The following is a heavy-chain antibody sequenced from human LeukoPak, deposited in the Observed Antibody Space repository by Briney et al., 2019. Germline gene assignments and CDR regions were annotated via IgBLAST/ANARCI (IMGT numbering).Heavy chain of an antibody. V-gene: IGHV3-11*04. CDR2: ISRSGTTI. J-gene: IGHJ4*02. CDR1: GFTFNEYY. D-gene: IGHD3-10*01. CDR3: ARDRIYYGSGSRFDY. Sequence: GGSLRLSCAASGFTFNEYYMCWLRQAPGEGVERVSYISRSGTTIYYADSVKRRFTTSRDNAKNSLFLQMNSLRAEDTAVYYCARDRIYYGSGSRFDYWGQGTLVTVSS.